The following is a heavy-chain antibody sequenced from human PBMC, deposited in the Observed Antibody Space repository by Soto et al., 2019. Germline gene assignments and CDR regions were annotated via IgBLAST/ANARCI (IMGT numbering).Heavy chain of an antibody. CDR3: ARRYYDSSGYFSFQH. Sequence: QVQLQESGPGLVKPSETLSLTCTVSGGSISSYYWSWIRQPPGKGLEWIGYIYYSGSTNYNPSHKSRVTISVDTSKNQFSLKLSSVTAADTAVYYCARRYYDSSGYFSFQHRGQGTLVTVSS. V-gene: IGHV4-59*08. J-gene: IGHJ1*01. CDR1: GGSISSYY. CDR2: IYYSGST. D-gene: IGHD3-22*01.